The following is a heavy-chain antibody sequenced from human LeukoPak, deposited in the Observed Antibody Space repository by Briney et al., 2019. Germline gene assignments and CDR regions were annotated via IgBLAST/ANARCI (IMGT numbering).Heavy chain of an antibody. J-gene: IGHJ4*02. Sequence: GGSLRLSCAASGFTFSSYSMNWVRQAPGKGLEWVSSISSSSSYIYYADSVKGRFTISRDNAKNSLCLQMNSLRAEDTAVYYCARVVGPMVRGVIIGPPGYWGQGTLVTVSS. CDR1: GFTFSSYS. V-gene: IGHV3-21*01. CDR3: ARVVGPMVRGVIIGPPGY. CDR2: ISSSSSYI. D-gene: IGHD3-10*01.